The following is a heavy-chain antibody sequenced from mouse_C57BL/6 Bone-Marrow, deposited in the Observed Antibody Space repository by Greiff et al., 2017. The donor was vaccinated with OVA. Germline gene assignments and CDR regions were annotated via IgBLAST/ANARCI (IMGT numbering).Heavy chain of an antibody. V-gene: IGHV1-82*01. J-gene: IGHJ2*01. CDR2: IYPGDGDT. D-gene: IGHD1-1*01. CDR3: ARSVVALDY. CDR1: GYAFSSSW. Sequence: VKLMESGPELVKPGASVKISCKASGYAFSSSWMNWVKQRPGKGLEWIGRIYPGDGDTNYNGKLKGKATLTADKSSSTAYMQLSSLTSEDSAVYFCARSVVALDYWGQGTTLTVSS.